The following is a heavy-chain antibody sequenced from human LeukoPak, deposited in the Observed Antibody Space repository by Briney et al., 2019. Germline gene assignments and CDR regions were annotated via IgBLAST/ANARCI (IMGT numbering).Heavy chain of an antibody. Sequence: GGSLRLSCAASGFTFSNYDMHWVRQATGKGLEWVSGIGTAGDIYYPGSVKGRFTISRDSAKNSLYLQMNSLRVDDTAVYYCARERKSNYYMDVWGKGTTVTVSS. CDR3: ARERKSNYYMDV. CDR2: IGTAGDI. V-gene: IGHV3-13*01. CDR1: GFTFSNYD. J-gene: IGHJ6*03.